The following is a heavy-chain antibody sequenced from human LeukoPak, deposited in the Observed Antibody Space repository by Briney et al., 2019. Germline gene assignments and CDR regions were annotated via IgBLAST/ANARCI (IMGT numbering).Heavy chain of an antibody. J-gene: IGHJ5*02. D-gene: IGHD2-2*01. Sequence: GGSLRLSCAASGFTFSSYAMHWVRQAPGKGLEWVAVISYDGSNKYYADSVKGRFTISRDNSKNTLYLQMNSLRAEDTAVYYCARDAGDIVVVPAAQYNWFDPWGQGTLVTASS. CDR3: ARDAGDIVVVPAAQYNWFDP. CDR2: ISYDGSNK. V-gene: IGHV3-30-3*01. CDR1: GFTFSSYA.